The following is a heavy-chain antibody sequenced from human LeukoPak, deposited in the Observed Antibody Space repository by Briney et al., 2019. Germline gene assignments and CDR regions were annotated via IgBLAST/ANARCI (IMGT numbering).Heavy chain of an antibody. D-gene: IGHD6-19*01. CDR3: ARSEQWLVPYYFDY. Sequence: GGSLRLSCAASGFTFSSYSMNWVRQAPGKGLEWVSVIYSGGSTYYADSVKGRFTISRDNSKNTLYLQMNSLRAEDTAVYYCARSEQWLVPYYFDYWGRGTLVTVSS. CDR1: GFTFSSYS. CDR2: IYSGGST. J-gene: IGHJ4*02. V-gene: IGHV3-66*01.